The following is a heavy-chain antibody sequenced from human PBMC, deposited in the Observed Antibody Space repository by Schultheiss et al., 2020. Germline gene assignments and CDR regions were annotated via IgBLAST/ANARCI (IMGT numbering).Heavy chain of an antibody. CDR1: GYTFTSYD. J-gene: IGHJ3*02. CDR2: INPNSGGT. D-gene: IGHD3-22*01. CDR3: ARDLFGVQYYYDSSGAPISFDI. Sequence: ASVKVSCKASGYTFTSYDINWVRQATGQGLEWMGWINPNSGGTNYAQKFQGRVTMTRDTSISTAYMELSRLRSDDTAVYYCARDLFGVQYYYDSSGAPISFDIWGQGTMVTVSS. V-gene: IGHV1-2*02.